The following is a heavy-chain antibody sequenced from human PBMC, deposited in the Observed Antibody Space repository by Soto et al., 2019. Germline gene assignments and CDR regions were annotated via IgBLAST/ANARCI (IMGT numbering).Heavy chain of an antibody. D-gene: IGHD3-9*01. J-gene: IGHJ6*02. V-gene: IGHV1-3*01. CDR1: GYTFTSYA. CDR3: ARDLGRYDILTGYYRAHYGMDV. Sequence: ASVKVSCKASGYTFTSYAMHWVRQAPGQRLEWMGWINAGNGNTKYSQKFQGRVTITRDTSASTAYMELSSLRSEDTAVYYCARDLGRYDILTGYYRAHYGMDVWGQGTTVTVSS. CDR2: INAGNGNT.